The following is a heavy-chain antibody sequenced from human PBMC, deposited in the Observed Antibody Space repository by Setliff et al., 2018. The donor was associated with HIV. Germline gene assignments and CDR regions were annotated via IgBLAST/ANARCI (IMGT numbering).Heavy chain of an antibody. CDR1: GASIDRFF. CDR3: VRENSGSYPDFSFYMDV. V-gene: IGHV4-4*08. CDR2: VFFSGVA. Sequence: PSETLSLTCTVSGASIDRFFWSWIRQPPGKGLEWIGNVFFSGVATYNPSLKSRVTMSLDMSKNQFSLKLRSVTAADAAVYYCVRENSGSYPDFSFYMDVWGKGTTVTVSS. J-gene: IGHJ6*03. D-gene: IGHD1-26*01.